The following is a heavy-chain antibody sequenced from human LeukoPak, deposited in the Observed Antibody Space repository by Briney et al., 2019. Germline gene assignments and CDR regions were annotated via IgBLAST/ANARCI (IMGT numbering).Heavy chain of an antibody. V-gene: IGHV3-23*01. CDR3: VEGASSWRGYYDN. Sequence: PGGSLRLSCAASGFAFGTYTMTCVRQAPGKGREWVSTISGTTGSTNYADSVRGRFTISRDNSKSALYLKITRLSDETAAVYCCVEGASSWRGYYDNWGRGTVVTVSS. J-gene: IGHJ4*02. CDR2: ISGTTGST. CDR1: GFAFGTYT. D-gene: IGHD6-13*01.